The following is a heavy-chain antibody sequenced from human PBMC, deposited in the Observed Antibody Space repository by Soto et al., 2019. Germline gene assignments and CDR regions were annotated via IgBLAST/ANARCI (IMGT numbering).Heavy chain of an antibody. D-gene: IGHD4-17*01. CDR3: AKISHDYGDYDY. CDR2: ISGSGGST. CDR1: GFTFSSYA. J-gene: IGHJ4*02. Sequence: GGSLRLSCAASGFTFSSYAMSWVRQAPGTGLEWVSAISGSGGSTYYADSVKGRFTISRDNSKNTLYLQMNSLRAEDTAVYYCAKISHDYGDYDYWGQGTLVTVSS. V-gene: IGHV3-23*01.